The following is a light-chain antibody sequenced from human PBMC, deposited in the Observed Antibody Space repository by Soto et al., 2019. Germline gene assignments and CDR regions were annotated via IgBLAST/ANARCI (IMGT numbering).Light chain of an antibody. V-gene: IGLV2-18*01. CDR2: EVS. CDR3: SLYTSSTNYV. J-gene: IGLJ1*01. CDR1: SSDVGSYNR. Sequence: QSTRSHPPSVSWSPGHSVTISCTGTSSDVGSYNRVSWYRQPPGTAPKLMIYEVSNRPSGVPDRFSGSKSGNTASLTISGLQAEDEADYYCSLYTSSTNYVFGTGTKVTVL.